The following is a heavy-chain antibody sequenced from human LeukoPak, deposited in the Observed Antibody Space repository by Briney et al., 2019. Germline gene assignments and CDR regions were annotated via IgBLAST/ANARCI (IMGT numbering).Heavy chain of an antibody. V-gene: IGHV3-20*04. CDR1: GFTFDDHG. Sequence: GGSLRLSCAASGFTFDDHGVSWVRQLPGKGLEWVSGISWSGHRTGYSDSVEGRFTISRDNAKNAVYLQMNSLRAEDTALYYCARGRGSGSYSLFDYWGQGTLVTVSS. D-gene: IGHD1-26*01. J-gene: IGHJ4*02. CDR3: ARGRGSGSYSLFDY. CDR2: ISWSGHRT.